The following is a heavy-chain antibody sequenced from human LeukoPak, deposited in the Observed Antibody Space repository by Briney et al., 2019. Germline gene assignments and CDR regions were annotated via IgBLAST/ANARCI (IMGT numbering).Heavy chain of an antibody. CDR2: IYYSGST. J-gene: IGHJ5*02. V-gene: IGHV4-31*03. D-gene: IGHD2-2*01. Sequence: PSETLSLTCTVSGGSISSGGYYWSWIRQHPGKGLEWIGYIYYSGSTYYNPSLKSRVTISVDTSKNQFSLKLSSVTAADTAVYYCAREYPGGYCSSTSCKKGYNWFDPWGQGTLVTVSS. CDR1: GGSISSGGYY. CDR3: AREYPGGYCSSTSCKKGYNWFDP.